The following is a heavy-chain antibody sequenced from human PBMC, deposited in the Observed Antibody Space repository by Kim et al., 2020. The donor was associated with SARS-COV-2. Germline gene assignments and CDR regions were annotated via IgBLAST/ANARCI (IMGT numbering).Heavy chain of an antibody. CDR3: ARDPAKYIWGSYRTYFDY. J-gene: IGHJ4*02. V-gene: IGHV3-48*02. Sequence: KGRFTISRDKAKNYLYLQMNSLRDEDTAVYYCARDPAKYIWGSYRTYFDYWGQGTLVTVSS. D-gene: IGHD3-16*02.